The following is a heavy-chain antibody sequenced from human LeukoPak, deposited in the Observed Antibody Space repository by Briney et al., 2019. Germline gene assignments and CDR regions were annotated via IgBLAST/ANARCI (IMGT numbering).Heavy chain of an antibody. D-gene: IGHD6-13*01. CDR1: GFTFSSYS. CDR2: ISSSSRYI. V-gene: IGHV3-21*01. Sequence: GGSLRLSCAASGFTFSSYSMNWVRQAPGKGLEWVSSISSSSRYIYYADSLKGRFTISRDNAKNSLYLQMNSLRAEDTAVYYCARAFTQQLVLGEDYWGQGTLVTVSS. J-gene: IGHJ4*02. CDR3: ARAFTQQLVLGEDY.